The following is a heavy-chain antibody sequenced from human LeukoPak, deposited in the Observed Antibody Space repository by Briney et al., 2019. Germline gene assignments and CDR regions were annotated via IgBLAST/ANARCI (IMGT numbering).Heavy chain of an antibody. V-gene: IGHV3-23*01. CDR1: GFTFSSYA. Sequence: GGSLRLSCGASGFTFSSYAMSWIRQAPGKGLEWVSAISGNSGSTYCADSVKGRFTISRGNSKNTLYLQMNSLRAEDTALYYCAKAVTPGGGPRDYWGQGTLVTVSS. J-gene: IGHJ4*02. CDR3: AKAVTPGGGPRDY. CDR2: ISGNSGST. D-gene: IGHD2-15*01.